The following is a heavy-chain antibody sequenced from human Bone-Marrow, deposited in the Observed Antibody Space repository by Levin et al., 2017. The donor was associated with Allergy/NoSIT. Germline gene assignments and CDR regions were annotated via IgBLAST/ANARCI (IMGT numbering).Heavy chain of an antibody. CDR1: GISISGGDYF. J-gene: IGHJ3*02. CDR2: ISYSGST. CDR3: AKLHEASNSAFDI. Sequence: SETLSLTCAVSGISISGGDYFWSWIRQPPGRGLEWIGYISYSGSTSYNPSLKSRVAISDDTSKNHFSLRLTSVTAADTAVYYCAKLHEASNSAFDIWGQGTMVTVSS. D-gene: IGHD4-11*01. V-gene: IGHV4-30-4*01.